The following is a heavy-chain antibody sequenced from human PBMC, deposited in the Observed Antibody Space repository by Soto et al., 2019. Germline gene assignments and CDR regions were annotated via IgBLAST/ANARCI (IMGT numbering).Heavy chain of an antibody. J-gene: IGHJ4*02. CDR2: ISWNSGSI. V-gene: IGHV3-9*01. D-gene: IGHD6-13*01. CDR1: GFTFDDYA. Sequence: EVQLVESGGGLVQPGRSLRLSCAASGFTFDDYAMHWVRQAPGKGLEWVSGISWNSGSIGYADSVKGRFTISRDNAKNSLYLQMNSLRAEDTALYYCAQEDFGSSWSDFDYWGQGTLVTVSS. CDR3: AQEDFGSSWSDFDY.